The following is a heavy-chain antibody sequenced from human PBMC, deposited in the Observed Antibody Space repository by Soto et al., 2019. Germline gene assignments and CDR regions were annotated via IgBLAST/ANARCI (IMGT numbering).Heavy chain of an antibody. CDR1: GGTFSSYA. D-gene: IGHD1-7*01. CDR2: IIPIFGTA. Sequence: GASVTVSCKASGGTFSSYAISWVRQAPGQGLEWMGGIIPIFGTANYAQKFQGRVTITADESTSTAYMELSSLRSEDTAVYYCARQAYNWNYSNWFDPWGQGTLVTVSS. V-gene: IGHV1-69*13. J-gene: IGHJ5*02. CDR3: ARQAYNWNYSNWFDP.